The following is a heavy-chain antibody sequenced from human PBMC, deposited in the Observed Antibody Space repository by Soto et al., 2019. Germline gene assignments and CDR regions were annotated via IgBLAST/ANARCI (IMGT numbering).Heavy chain of an antibody. V-gene: IGHV2-70*11. CDR2: IDWDDDK. CDR3: ARSPRITIFGQDYYYMDV. CDR1: GFSLSTSGMC. J-gene: IGHJ6*03. D-gene: IGHD3-3*01. Sequence: SGPTLVNPTQTLTLTCTFSGFSLSTSGMCVSWIRQPPGKALEWLARIDWDDDKYYSTSLKTRLTISKNTSKNQVVLTMTNMNPVDTATYYCARSPRITIFGQDYYYMDVWGKGTTVTVSS.